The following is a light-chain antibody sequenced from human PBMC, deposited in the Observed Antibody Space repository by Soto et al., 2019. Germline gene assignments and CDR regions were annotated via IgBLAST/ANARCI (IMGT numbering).Light chain of an antibody. CDR2: TAS. CDR1: QGISSY. V-gene: IGKV1-9*01. J-gene: IGKJ4*01. Sequence: IQLTQSPSSLSASVGDRVTITCRASQGISSYLVWYQQKPGKAPKLLIYTASTWQSGVPSRFSGSGSGTDFTLTISSLQPEDFATYYCQQLNSYPLTFGGGTKVEIK. CDR3: QQLNSYPLT.